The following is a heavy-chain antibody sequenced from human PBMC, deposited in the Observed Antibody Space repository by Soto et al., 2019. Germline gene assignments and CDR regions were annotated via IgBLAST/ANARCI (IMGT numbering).Heavy chain of an antibody. CDR2: ISYDGSNK. CDR3: TKGLLGRRSTWDWLDP. CDR1: GFIFNSYG. V-gene: IGHV3-30*18. D-gene: IGHD6-13*01. Sequence: GGSLRLSCAASGFIFNSYGMHWVRQAQGKGLEWVAVISYDGSNKYYADSVKGRFNISRDNSKNTLYLQMTSLRAGDTAVYYCTKGLLGRRSTWDWLDPWGRGTMVTVYS. J-gene: IGHJ5*02.